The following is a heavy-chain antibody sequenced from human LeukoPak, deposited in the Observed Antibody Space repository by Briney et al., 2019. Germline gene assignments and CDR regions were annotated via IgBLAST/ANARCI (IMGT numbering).Heavy chain of an antibody. J-gene: IGHJ4*02. CDR2: IIPILGIA. Sequence: SVKVSCKASGGTFSSYAISWVRQAPGQGLEWMGRIIPILGIANYAQKFQGRVTITADKSTSTAYMELSSLRSDDTAVYYCARVAAVGVSRFDYWGQGTLVTVSS. D-gene: IGHD6-13*01. CDR3: ARVAAVGVSRFDY. V-gene: IGHV1-69*04. CDR1: GGTFSSYA.